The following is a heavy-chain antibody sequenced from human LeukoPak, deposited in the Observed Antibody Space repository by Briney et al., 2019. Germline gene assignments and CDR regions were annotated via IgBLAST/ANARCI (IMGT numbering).Heavy chain of an antibody. CDR2: INWSGKST. Sequence: GGSLRLSCAASGFAFGDHGMSWVRQVPGKGLEWVSGINWSGKSTSYGDPVRGRFTISRDNAKNSLSLQMDSLGAEDTALYYCARAPITSPFYFDYWGQGTLVTVSS. CDR1: GFAFGDHG. J-gene: IGHJ4*02. CDR3: ARAPITSPFYFDY. D-gene: IGHD2-2*01. V-gene: IGHV3-20*04.